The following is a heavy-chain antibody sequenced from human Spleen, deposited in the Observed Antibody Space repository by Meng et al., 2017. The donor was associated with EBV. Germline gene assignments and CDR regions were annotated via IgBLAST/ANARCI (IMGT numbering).Heavy chain of an antibody. D-gene: IGHD2-8*02. CDR3: ARKGKSIVLGRPFDY. J-gene: IGHJ4*02. V-gene: IGHV4-39*07. Sequence: QLPRSRSGPVQVRPSGTLSPTCTFSGDSISSFYYWAWIRQPPGRGLEWIGSVHYTGSTYYSPSLKSRVTISVDTSKNQFSLKLSSVTAADTAVYYCARKGKSIVLGRPFDYWGQGTLVTVSS. CDR1: GDSISSFYY. CDR2: VHYTGST.